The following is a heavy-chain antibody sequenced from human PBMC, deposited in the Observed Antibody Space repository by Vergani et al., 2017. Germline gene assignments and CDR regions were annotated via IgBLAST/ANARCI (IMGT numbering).Heavy chain of an antibody. V-gene: IGHV4-38-2*02. CDR1: GYSISSGYY. J-gene: IGHJ4*02. Sequence: QVQLQESGPGLVKPSETLSLTCTVSGYSISSGYYWGWIRQPPGKGLEWIGSIYYSGSTYYNPSLKSRVTISVDTSKNQFSLKLSSVTAADTAVYYCARGRVDTAMKYWGQGTLVTVSS. CDR3: ARGRVDTAMKY. CDR2: IYYSGST. D-gene: IGHD5-18*01.